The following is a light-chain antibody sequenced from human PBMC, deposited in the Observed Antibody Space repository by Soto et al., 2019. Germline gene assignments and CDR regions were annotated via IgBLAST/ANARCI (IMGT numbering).Light chain of an antibody. CDR2: KAS. Sequence: DIQMTQSPSTLSGSVGDRVTITCRASQTISSWLAWYQQKPGKAPNLLIYKASSLKSGVPSRLSGSGSGTEFTLTISSLQPDDFATYYCQQYDTYWTFGQGTKVDIK. J-gene: IGKJ1*01. CDR1: QTISSW. CDR3: QQYDTYWT. V-gene: IGKV1-5*03.